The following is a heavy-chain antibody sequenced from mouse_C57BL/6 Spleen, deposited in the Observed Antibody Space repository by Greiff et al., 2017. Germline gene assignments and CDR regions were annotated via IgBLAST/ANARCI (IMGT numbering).Heavy chain of an antibody. CDR1: GYTFTDYN. J-gene: IGHJ1*03. D-gene: IGHD1-1*01. Sequence: SGPELVKPGASVKIPCKASGYTFTDYNMDWVKQSHGKSLEWIGDINPNNGGTIYNQKFKGKATLTVDKSSSTAYMELRSLTSEDTAVYYCARRGGYYYGSSYWYFDVWGTGTTVTVSS. CDR3: ARRGGYYYGSSYWYFDV. V-gene: IGHV1-18*01. CDR2: INPNNGGT.